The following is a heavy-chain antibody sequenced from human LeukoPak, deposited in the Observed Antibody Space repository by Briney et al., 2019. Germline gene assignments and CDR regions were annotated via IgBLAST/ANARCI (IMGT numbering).Heavy chain of an antibody. CDR1: GYTFTDYY. CDR3: AGEYCSGGSCRQGFDY. Sequence: ASVKVSCKASGYTFTDYYMHWVRQAPGQGLEWMGWINPNSGDTSQAPNFQGRVTLTRDTSISTAYMELSSLRSGDSAVYYCAGEYCSGGSCRQGFDYWGQGTLVTVSS. V-gene: IGHV1-2*02. D-gene: IGHD2-15*01. CDR2: INPNSGDT. J-gene: IGHJ4*02.